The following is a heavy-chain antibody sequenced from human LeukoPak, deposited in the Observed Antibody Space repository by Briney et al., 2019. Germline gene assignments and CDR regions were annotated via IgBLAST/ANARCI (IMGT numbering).Heavy chain of an antibody. CDR1: GFTVSSNY. V-gene: IGHV3-66*01. CDR3: ARFAPTHWFDP. Sequence: PGGSLRLSCAASGFTVSSNYMSWVRQAPGKGLEWVSVIYSGGSTYYADSVKGRFTISRGNSKNTLYLQMNSLRAEDTAVYYCARFAPTHWFDPWGQGTLVTVSS. CDR2: IYSGGST. J-gene: IGHJ5*02.